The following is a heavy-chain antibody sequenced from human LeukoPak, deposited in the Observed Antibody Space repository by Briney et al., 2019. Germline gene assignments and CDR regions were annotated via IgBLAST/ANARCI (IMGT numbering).Heavy chain of an antibody. V-gene: IGHV4-61*02. CDR2: IYTSGST. CDR3: ARGVVIAPQTFDY. CDR1: GGSISSGSYY. D-gene: IGHD2-21*01. Sequence: TLSLTCTVSGGSISSGSYYWSWIRQPAGRGLEWIGRIYTSGSTNYNPSLKSRVTISVDTSKNQFSLKLSSVTAADTAVYYCARGVVIAPQTFDYWGQGTLVTVSS. J-gene: IGHJ4*02.